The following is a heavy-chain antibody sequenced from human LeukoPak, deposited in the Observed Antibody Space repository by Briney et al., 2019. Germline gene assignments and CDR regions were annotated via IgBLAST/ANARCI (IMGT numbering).Heavy chain of an antibody. J-gene: IGHJ4*02. CDR2: IFYSGST. V-gene: IGHV4-31*03. CDR1: GGSVSSGGYY. D-gene: IGHD2-15*01. Sequence: PSQTLSLTCTVSGGSVSSGGYYWSWIRQHPGKGPEWIGYIFYSGSTHYNPSLKRRVTLSLDTSKNQFSLKLSSVTAADTAIYYCARVGGGHLGFDYRGQGTLVTVSS. CDR3: ARVGGGHLGFDY.